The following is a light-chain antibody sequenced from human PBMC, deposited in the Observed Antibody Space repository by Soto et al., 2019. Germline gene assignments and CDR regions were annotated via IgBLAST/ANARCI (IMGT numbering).Light chain of an antibody. CDR1: TSDIGSYNY. CDR2: DVS. V-gene: IGLV2-14*01. Sequence: QSALTQPASVSGSPGQSITITCTGTTSDIGSYNYVSWYLQDPGKAPKLIICDVSYRPSGVSNRFSGSKSGNTASLTISALQAEDEVDYYCSSYTSSSTYVFGTGTKLTVL. CDR3: SSYTSSSTYV. J-gene: IGLJ1*01.